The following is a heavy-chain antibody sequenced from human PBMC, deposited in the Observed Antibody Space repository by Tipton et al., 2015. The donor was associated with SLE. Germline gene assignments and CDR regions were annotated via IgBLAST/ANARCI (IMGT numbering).Heavy chain of an antibody. CDR2: IGQDEGEE. CDR3: AREYQGSFYVNGAFDI. V-gene: IGHV3-7*01. D-gene: IGHD3-10*01. CDR1: GFTVSNNW. Sequence: VQLVQSGGGLVQPGGSLRLSCAASGFTVSNNWMTWVRQAPGKGLEWVAHIGQDEGEEFYVDSVRGRFIISRDNAKNSLYLQMNSLSVEDTAVYYCAREYQGSFYVNGAFDIWGQGTMVTVSS. J-gene: IGHJ3*02.